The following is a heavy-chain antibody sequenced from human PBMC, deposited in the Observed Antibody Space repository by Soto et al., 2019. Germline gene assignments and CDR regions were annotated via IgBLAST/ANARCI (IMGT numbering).Heavy chain of an antibody. Sequence: PSQTLSLTCAISGDSVSSNSAAWNWIRQSPSRGLEWLGRTYYRSKWYNDYAVSVKSRITINPDTSKNQFPLQLNSVTPEDTAVYFCAKGDNLGPKTGYAFDPWGQGIMVTVSS. CDR1: GDSVSSNSAA. CDR2: TYYRSKWYN. CDR3: AKGDNLGPKTGYAFDP. D-gene: IGHD5-12*01. V-gene: IGHV6-1*01. J-gene: IGHJ5*02.